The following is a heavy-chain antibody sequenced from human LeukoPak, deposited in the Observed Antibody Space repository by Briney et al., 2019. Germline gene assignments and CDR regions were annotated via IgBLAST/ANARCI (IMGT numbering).Heavy chain of an antibody. CDR3: ARAHRSRYDFWSGYGFDY. CDR1: GGTFSSYA. D-gene: IGHD3-3*01. J-gene: IGHJ4*02. CDR2: IIPIFGTA. V-gene: IGHV1-69*13. Sequence: ASVKVSCKASGGTFSSYAISWVRQAPGQGLEWMGGIIPIFGTANYAQKFQGRVTITADESTSTAYMELSSLRSEDTAVYYCARAHRSRYDFWSGYGFDYWGQGTLVTVSS.